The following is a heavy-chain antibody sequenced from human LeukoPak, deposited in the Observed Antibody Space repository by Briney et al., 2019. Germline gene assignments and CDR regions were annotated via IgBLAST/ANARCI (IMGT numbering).Heavy chain of an antibody. CDR1: GFSFSGYG. J-gene: IGHJ4*02. D-gene: IGHD4-17*01. CDR2: IRYDGITK. CDR3: AALHTGTFVDY. Sequence: GGSLRLTCAASGFSFSGYGMHWVRQVPGKGLEWVAFIRYDGITKFYIDSVKGRFAISRDNSKNTLSLQMNSLRTEDTAVYYCAALHTGTFVDYWGQGTLVTVSS. V-gene: IGHV3-30*02.